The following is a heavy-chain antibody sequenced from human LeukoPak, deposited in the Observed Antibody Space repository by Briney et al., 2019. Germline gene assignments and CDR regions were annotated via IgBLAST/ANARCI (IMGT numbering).Heavy chain of an antibody. J-gene: IGHJ4*02. V-gene: IGHV1-24*01. D-gene: IGHD3-22*01. Sequence: ASVKVSCKVSGYTLTELSMHWVRQAPGQGLEWMGGFDPEDGETIYAQKFQGRVTMTEDTSTDTAYMELSSLRSEDTAVYYCATDFRGYYDSSGYYSDYWGQGTLVTVSS. CDR1: GYTLTELS. CDR2: FDPEDGET. CDR3: ATDFRGYYDSSGYYSDY.